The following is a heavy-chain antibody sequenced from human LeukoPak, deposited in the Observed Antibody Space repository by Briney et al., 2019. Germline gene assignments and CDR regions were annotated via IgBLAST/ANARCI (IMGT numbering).Heavy chain of an antibody. D-gene: IGHD3-22*01. CDR3: AKDISGYYRPFDY. V-gene: IGHV3-23*01. J-gene: IGHJ4*02. CDR2: ISGSGSHT. CDR1: GFSFSGYA. Sequence: GGSLRLSCAASGFSFSGYAMSWVRQAPGKGLEWVSSISGSGSHTYHADSVKGRFTISRDNSRNTLYLQMNSLRAEDTAVYYCAKDISGYYRPFDYWGQGTLVTVSS.